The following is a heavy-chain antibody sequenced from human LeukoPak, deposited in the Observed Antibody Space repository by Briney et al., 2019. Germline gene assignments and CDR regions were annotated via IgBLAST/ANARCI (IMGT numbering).Heavy chain of an antibody. CDR3: ARGAPYSSGWPTYYYYGMDV. Sequence: PSETLSLTCAVYGGSFSGHYWSWIRQPPGKGLEWIGEINHSGSTNYNPSLKSRVTISVDTSKNQFSLKLSSVTAADTAVYYCARGAPYSSGWPTYYYYGMDVWGQGTTVTVSS. D-gene: IGHD6-19*01. CDR1: GGSFSGHY. CDR2: INHSGST. J-gene: IGHJ6*02. V-gene: IGHV4-34*01.